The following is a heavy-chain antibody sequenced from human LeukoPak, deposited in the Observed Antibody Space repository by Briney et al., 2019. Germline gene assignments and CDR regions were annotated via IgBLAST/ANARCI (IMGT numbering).Heavy chain of an antibody. Sequence: SETLSLTCTVSGGSISSYYWSWIRQPPGKGLEWIGYIYYSGSTNYNPSLKSRVNISVDTSKTQFSLKLSSVTAADTAVYYCASGAAAGTSYWGQGTLVTVSS. V-gene: IGHV4-59*01. J-gene: IGHJ4*02. CDR2: IYYSGST. CDR1: GGSISSYY. D-gene: IGHD6-13*01. CDR3: ASGAAAGTSY.